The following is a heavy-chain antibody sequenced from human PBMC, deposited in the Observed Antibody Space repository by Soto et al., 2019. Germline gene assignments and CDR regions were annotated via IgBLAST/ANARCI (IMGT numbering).Heavy chain of an antibody. CDR1: GYPVTAYY. CDR3: ARGGGVGVAGSAAFDM. Sequence: QLHLVQSGAVVKKPGASVTVSCSASGYPVTAYYMHWVRQAPGRGLGWMGGINPATGAAKYTPTFQGRVHVDRDTATGTVFMELSGLASGDTAVFYCARGGGVGVAGSAAFDMWGQGTLVTVSS. V-gene: IGHV1-2*02. D-gene: IGHD3-3*01. CDR2: INPATGAA. J-gene: IGHJ3*02.